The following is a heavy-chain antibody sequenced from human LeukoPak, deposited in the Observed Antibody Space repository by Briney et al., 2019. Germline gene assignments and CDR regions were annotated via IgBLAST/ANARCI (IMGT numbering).Heavy chain of an antibody. V-gene: IGHV4-34*01. D-gene: IGHD6-19*01. CDR3: ARGERYSSAGGFFDY. CDR1: GFTFSSSA. CDR2: INHSGST. Sequence: GSLRLSCAASGFTFSSSAMSWVRQAPGKGLEWIGEINHSGSTNYNPSLKSRVTISVDTSKNQFSLKLSSVTAADTAVYYCARGERYSSAGGFFDYWGQGTLVTVSS. J-gene: IGHJ4*02.